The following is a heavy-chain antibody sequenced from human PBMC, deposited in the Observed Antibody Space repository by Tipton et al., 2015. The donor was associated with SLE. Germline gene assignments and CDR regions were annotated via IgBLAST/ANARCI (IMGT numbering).Heavy chain of an antibody. CDR1: GGSISSSNW. CDR2: IYHSGST. D-gene: IGHD6-19*01. CDR3: AREPKAVAKPHYSW. Sequence: TLSLTCAVSGGSISSSNWWSWVRQPPGKGLEWIGEIYHSGSTNYNPSLKSRVTISVDKSKNQFSLKLSSVTAADTAVYYCAREPKAVAKPHYSWWGQGTLVTVSS. V-gene: IGHV4-4*02. J-gene: IGHJ4*02.